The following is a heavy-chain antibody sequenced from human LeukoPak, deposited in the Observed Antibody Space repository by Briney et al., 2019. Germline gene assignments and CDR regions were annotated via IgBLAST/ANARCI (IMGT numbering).Heavy chain of an antibody. V-gene: IGHV3-30*03. Sequence: GGSLRLSCAASGFTFSSYGMHWVRQAPGKGLEWVAVISYDGSNKYYADSVKGRFTISRDNSKNTLYLQMNSLRAEDTAVYYCATFGIAVAGNGLTTSYWGQGTLVTVSS. D-gene: IGHD6-19*01. J-gene: IGHJ4*02. CDR2: ISYDGSNK. CDR1: GFTFSSYG. CDR3: ATFGIAVAGNGLTTSY.